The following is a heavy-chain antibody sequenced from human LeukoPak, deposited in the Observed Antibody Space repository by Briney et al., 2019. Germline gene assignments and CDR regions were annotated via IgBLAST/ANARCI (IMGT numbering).Heavy chain of an antibody. CDR1: GFTFSIYA. D-gene: IGHD3-22*01. V-gene: IGHV3-23*01. CDR2: ITSRGEST. J-gene: IGHJ4*02. CDR3: ARDRPNYYGSDGHYYRRDGDY. Sequence: GGSLRLSCAASGFTFSIYAMSWVRKAPGKGLQWVSSITSRGESTWYVDSVKGRFTITRDNSENTLYLQMHSLRAEDTAVYYCARDRPNYYGSDGHYYRRDGDYWGRGTLVSVSS.